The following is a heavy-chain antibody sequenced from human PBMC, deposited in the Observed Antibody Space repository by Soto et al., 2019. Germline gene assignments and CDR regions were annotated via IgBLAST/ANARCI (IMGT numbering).Heavy chain of an antibody. CDR3: ASEIDATTATIIDY. Sequence: QVQLVQYGAEVKKPGASVKVSCKASGYTFSGSVMHWVRQAPVQGLEWMGWINADNGNTKYSQKFQGRVTMTWDTSASRADMELSSLRSADTAIYCCASEIDATTATIIDYWGQGTLVTVSS. CDR2: INADNGNT. D-gene: IGHD4-17*01. J-gene: IGHJ4*02. V-gene: IGHV1-3*01. CDR1: GYTFSGSV.